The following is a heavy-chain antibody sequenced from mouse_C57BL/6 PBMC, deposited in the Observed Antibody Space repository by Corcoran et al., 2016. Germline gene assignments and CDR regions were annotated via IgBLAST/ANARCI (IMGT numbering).Heavy chain of an antibody. D-gene: IGHD2-1*01. J-gene: IGHJ1*03. CDR3: ARRIYYGNRNWYFDV. CDR1: GFSLSTSGMG. CDR2: IYWDDDK. Sequence: QVTLKESGPGILQSSQTLSLTCSFSGFSLSTSGMGVSWIRQPSGKGLEWLAHIYWDDDKRYNPSLKSRLTISKDTSRNQVFLKITSVDTADTATYYCARRIYYGNRNWYFDVWGTGTTVTVSS. V-gene: IGHV8-12*01.